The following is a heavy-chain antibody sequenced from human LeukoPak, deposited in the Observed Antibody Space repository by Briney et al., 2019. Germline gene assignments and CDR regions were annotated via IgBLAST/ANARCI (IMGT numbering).Heavy chain of an antibody. CDR2: IYYSGST. V-gene: IGHV4-59*01. Sequence: SETLSLTCTVSGGSISSYYWSWIRQPPGKGLEWIGYIYYSGSTNYNPSLKSRVTISVDTSKNQFSLKLSSVTAADTAVYYCARGHQWLVNWYFDLWGRGTLVTVSS. CDR1: GGSISSYY. D-gene: IGHD6-19*01. J-gene: IGHJ2*01. CDR3: ARGHQWLVNWYFDL.